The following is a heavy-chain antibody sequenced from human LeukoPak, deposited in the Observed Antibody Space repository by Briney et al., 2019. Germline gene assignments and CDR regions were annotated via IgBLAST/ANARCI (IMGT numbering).Heavy chain of an antibody. D-gene: IGHD2-15*01. V-gene: IGHV3-21*01. J-gene: IGHJ3*02. CDR2: ISSSSSYI. Sequence: PGGSLRLSCAASGFTFSTYSMNWVRQAPGKGLQWVSYISSSSSYIYQPDSVKGRFTISRDNAKNSLYLQMNILRAEDTAIYYCAREEGYGAFDIWGQGTMVTVSS. CDR3: AREEGYGAFDI. CDR1: GFTFSTYS.